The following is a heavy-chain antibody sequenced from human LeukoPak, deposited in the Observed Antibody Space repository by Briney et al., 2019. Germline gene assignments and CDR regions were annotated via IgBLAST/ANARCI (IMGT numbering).Heavy chain of an antibody. D-gene: IGHD5-18*01. V-gene: IGHV3-66*01. CDR3: HSGYSYGTHFDY. CDR1: GFTVSSNY. Sequence: GGSLRLSCAASGFTVSSNYMSWVRQAPGKGLEWVSVIYSGGSTYYADSVKGRFTISRDNSKNTLYLQMNSLRAEDTAVYYCHSGYSYGTHFDYWGQGTLVTVSS. J-gene: IGHJ4*02. CDR2: IYSGGST.